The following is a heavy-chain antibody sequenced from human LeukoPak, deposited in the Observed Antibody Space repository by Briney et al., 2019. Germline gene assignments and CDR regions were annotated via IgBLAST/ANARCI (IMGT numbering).Heavy chain of an antibody. D-gene: IGHD5-18*01. CDR2: IYYSGST. V-gene: IGHV4-39*01. CDR3: ARFKRIQLCFGFDY. CDR1: GGSISSSSYY. Sequence: PSETLSLACTVSGGSISSSSYYWGWIRQPPGKGLEWIGSIYYSGSTYYNPSLKSRVTISVDTSKNQFSLKLSSVTAADTAVYYCARFKRIQLCFGFDYWGQGTLVTVSS. J-gene: IGHJ4*02.